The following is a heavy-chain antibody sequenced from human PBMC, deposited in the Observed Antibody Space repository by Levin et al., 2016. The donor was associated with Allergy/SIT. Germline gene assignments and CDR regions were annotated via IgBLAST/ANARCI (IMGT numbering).Heavy chain of an antibody. D-gene: IGHD2-2*01. CDR1: GGSFSGYY. CDR3: ARGTRRTSDFDY. CDR2: INQSGHT. J-gene: IGHJ4*02. V-gene: IGHV4-34*01. Sequence: SETLSLTCGVYGGSFSGYYWSWLRQAPGKGLEWIGEINQSGHTNYNPSLRSRVTISADTSKNQLSLNLYSVTAADTALYFCARGTRRTSDFDYWGQGSLVTVSS.